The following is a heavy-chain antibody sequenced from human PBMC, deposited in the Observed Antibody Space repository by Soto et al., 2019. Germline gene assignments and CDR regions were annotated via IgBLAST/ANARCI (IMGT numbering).Heavy chain of an antibody. J-gene: IGHJ3*02. CDR2: IDPSDSYT. Sequence: RGESLKISCKGSGYSFTSYWVSWVRQMPGKGLEWMGRIDPSDSYTNYSPSFQGHVTISADKSISTAYLQWSSLKASDTAMYYCARHRAVAGAFDIWGQGTMVTVSS. D-gene: IGHD6-19*01. CDR3: ARHRAVAGAFDI. CDR1: GYSFTSYW. V-gene: IGHV5-10-1*01.